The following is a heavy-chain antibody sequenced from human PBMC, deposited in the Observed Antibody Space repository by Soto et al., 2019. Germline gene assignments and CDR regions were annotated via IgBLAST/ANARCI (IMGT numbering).Heavy chain of an antibody. V-gene: IGHV4-31*03. CDR2: VYYRGIT. Sequence: QVQLQESGPGLVRPAQTLSLTCTVSGGSISSGDYYWRWIRQHPGRGLEWIGYVYYRGITFYNPSLKSRLTLSVGTSKNQFYLRLGSVTAADTAVYYCAREMFSRTWYPGDWGQGTLVTVSS. CDR1: GGSISSGDYY. CDR3: AREMFSRTWYPGD. D-gene: IGHD6-13*01. J-gene: IGHJ4*02.